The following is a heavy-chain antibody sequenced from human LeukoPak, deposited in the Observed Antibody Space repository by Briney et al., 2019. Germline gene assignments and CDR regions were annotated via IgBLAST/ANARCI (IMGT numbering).Heavy chain of an antibody. D-gene: IGHD5-24*01. CDR2: IRYDGSNK. CDR1: GFTFSSYG. V-gene: IGHV3-30*02. Sequence: GGSLRLSCAASGFTFSSYGMHWVRQAPGKGLEWVAFIRYDGSNKYYADSVKGRFTISRDNFKNTLYLQMNSLRAEDTAIYYCAKSPRGRYWYFDLWGRGTLVTVSS. CDR3: AKSPRGRYWYFDL. J-gene: IGHJ2*01.